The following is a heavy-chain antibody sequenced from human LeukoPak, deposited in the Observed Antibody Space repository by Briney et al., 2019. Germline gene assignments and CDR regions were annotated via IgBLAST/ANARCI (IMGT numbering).Heavy chain of an antibody. Sequence: PGGSLRLSWAVSGPKFSDAWMSWVRQAPGKGLEWVGRIKSKGASGTTEYAAPVKGRFIISRDDSKNMVYLEMNSLKTEDTAVYYCTHDTQLAWLFFFFDFWGQGTLVTVS. V-gene: IGHV3-15*01. CDR3: THDTQLAWLFFFFDF. J-gene: IGHJ4*02. D-gene: IGHD3-9*01. CDR2: IKSKGASGTT. CDR1: GPKFSDAW.